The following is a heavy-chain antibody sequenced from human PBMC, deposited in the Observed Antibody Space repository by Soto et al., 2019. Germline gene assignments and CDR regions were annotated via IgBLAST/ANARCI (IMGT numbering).Heavy chain of an antibody. CDR1: GFSVSSNY. V-gene: IGHV3-53*01. CDR2: IYTGGTA. Sequence: ASGFSVSSNYMNWVRQAPGKGLEWVSLIYTGGTAEYADSVKGRFTISRDDSKNTVYLQMNSLRAEDTAMYYCARDRCSGGSCSYFDFWGQGTLVTVSS. J-gene: IGHJ4*02. CDR3: ARDRCSGGSCSYFDF. D-gene: IGHD2-15*01.